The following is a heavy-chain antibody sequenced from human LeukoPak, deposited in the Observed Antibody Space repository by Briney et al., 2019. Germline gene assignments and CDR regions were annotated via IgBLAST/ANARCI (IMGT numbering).Heavy chain of an antibody. J-gene: IGHJ4*02. V-gene: IGHV4-59*08. Sequence: SETLSLTCTVSGGSISSYYRSWIRQPPGKGLEWIAYISDIGSINYNPSLRSRVTISLDTSKNQFSLKLSSVTAADTAVYYCAGHHPRNTVDFWGQGTLVTVSS. D-gene: IGHD2/OR15-2a*01. CDR1: GGSISSYY. CDR2: ISDIGSI. CDR3: AGHHPRNTVDF.